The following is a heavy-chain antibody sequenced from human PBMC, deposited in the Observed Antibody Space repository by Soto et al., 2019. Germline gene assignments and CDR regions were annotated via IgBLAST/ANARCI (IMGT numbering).Heavy chain of an antibody. J-gene: IGHJ5*02. CDR1: VGSFSGYY. CDR2: INHSGST. CDR3: ARKSPPYYYDSSGYKRNWFDP. D-gene: IGHD3-22*01. V-gene: IGHV4-34*01. Sequence: ASETLSLTCSVYVGSFSGYYWSRIRQPPGKGLEWIGEINHSGSTNYNPSLKSRVTISVDTSKNQFSLKLSSVTAADTAVYYCARKSPPYYYDSSGYKRNWFDPWGQGTLVTVSS.